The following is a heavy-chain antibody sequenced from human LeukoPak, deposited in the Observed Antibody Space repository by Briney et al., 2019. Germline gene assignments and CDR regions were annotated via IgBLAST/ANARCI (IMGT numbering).Heavy chain of an antibody. CDR3: ARDWLAAAPYYYYGMDV. CDR2: IYSGGST. CDR1: GFTVSSNY. Sequence: GGSLRLSCAASGFTVSSNYMSWVRQAPGKGLEWASVIYSGGSTYYADSVKGRFTISRDNSKNTLYLQMNSLRAEDTAVYYCARDWLAAAPYYYYGMDVWGQGTTVTVSS. V-gene: IGHV3-53*01. J-gene: IGHJ6*02. D-gene: IGHD6-13*01.